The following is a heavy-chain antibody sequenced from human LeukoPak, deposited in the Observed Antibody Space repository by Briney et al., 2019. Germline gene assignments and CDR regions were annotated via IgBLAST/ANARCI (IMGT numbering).Heavy chain of an antibody. D-gene: IGHD3-22*01. CDR3: ARAPYDSSALRYWYFDL. CDR2: ISSSGSTI. Sequence: GALILSCASSGFTFSDYYMSWIRQAPGKGLEWVSYISSSGSTIYYAPSVKGRFTISRDNAKNSLYLQMNSLRAEDTAVYYCARAPYDSSALRYWYFDLWGRGTLVTVSS. CDR1: GFTFSDYY. J-gene: IGHJ2*01. V-gene: IGHV3-11*01.